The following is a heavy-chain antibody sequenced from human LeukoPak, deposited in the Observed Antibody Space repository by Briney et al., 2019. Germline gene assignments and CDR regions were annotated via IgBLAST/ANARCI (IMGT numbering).Heavy chain of an antibody. V-gene: IGHV4-4*02. J-gene: IGHJ4*02. Sequence: SGTLSLTCSVSGASITNSDWWTWVRQPPGEGLEWIGEIYHGGTTKYNPSLKSRVTISVDTSKNQFSLKLSSVTAADTAVYYCARLRGYTSSARGYVEYWGQGTLVTVSS. CDR2: IYHGGTT. CDR3: ARLRGYTSSARGYVEY. D-gene: IGHD6-13*01. CDR1: GASITNSDW.